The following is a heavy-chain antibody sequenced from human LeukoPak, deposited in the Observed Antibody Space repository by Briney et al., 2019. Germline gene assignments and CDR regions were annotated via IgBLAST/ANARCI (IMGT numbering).Heavy chain of an antibody. CDR1: GGSISSSSYY. J-gene: IGHJ3*02. V-gene: IGHV4-39*07. Sequence: SETLCLTCTVSGGSISSSSYYWGWIRQPPGKGLEWIGSIHYSGSTNYNPSLKSRVTISVDTSKNQFSLKLSSVTAADTAVFYCARFTGYCSGTSCYPNAFDIWGQGTMVTVSS. CDR2: IHYSGST. CDR3: ARFTGYCSGTSCYPNAFDI. D-gene: IGHD2-2*01.